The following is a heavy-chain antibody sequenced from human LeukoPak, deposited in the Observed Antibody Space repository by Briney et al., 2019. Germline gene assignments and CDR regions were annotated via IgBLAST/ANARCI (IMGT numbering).Heavy chain of an antibody. Sequence: GGSLRLSCAASGFTFSSYSMNWVRQAPGKGLEWVSYISSSSSTIYYADSVKGRFTISRDNAKNSLYLQMNSLRAEDTAVYYCARGRDGVIDYWGQGTLVTVSS. D-gene: IGHD5-24*01. CDR2: ISSSSSTI. CDR3: ARGRDGVIDY. J-gene: IGHJ4*02. CDR1: GFTFSSYS. V-gene: IGHV3-48*01.